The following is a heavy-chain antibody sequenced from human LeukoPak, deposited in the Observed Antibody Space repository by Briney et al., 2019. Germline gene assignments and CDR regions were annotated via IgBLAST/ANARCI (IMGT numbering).Heavy chain of an antibody. Sequence: GGSLRLSCAASGFTFSSYAMSWVRQAPGKGLEWVSAISGSGGSTYYADSVKGRFTISRDNAKNSLYLQMDSLRAADTAVYYCTVSFDFWGQGTLVTVSS. CDR1: GFTFSSYA. CDR3: TVSFDF. J-gene: IGHJ4*02. D-gene: IGHD5/OR15-5a*01. CDR2: ISGSGGST. V-gene: IGHV3-23*01.